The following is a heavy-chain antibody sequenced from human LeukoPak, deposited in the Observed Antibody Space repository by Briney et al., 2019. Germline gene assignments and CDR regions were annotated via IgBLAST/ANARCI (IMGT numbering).Heavy chain of an antibody. V-gene: IGHV3-48*01. D-gene: IGHD3-10*01. CDR2: ISSSSSTI. Sequence: GGSLRLSCAASGFTFSSYRMNWVRQAPGKGLEWVSYISSSSSTIYYADSVKGRFTISRDNAKNSLYLQMNSLRAEDTAVYYCAKDLWFGELGHDYWGQGTLVTVSS. J-gene: IGHJ4*02. CDR1: GFTFSSYR. CDR3: AKDLWFGELGHDY.